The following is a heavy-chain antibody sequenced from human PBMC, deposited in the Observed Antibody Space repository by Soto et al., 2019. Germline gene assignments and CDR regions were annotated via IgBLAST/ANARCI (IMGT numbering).Heavy chain of an antibody. CDR2: MNPSSGNK. V-gene: IGHV1-8*01. J-gene: IGHJ3*01. CDR1: GYSFSSYD. Sequence: ASVKVSCKASGYSFSSYDINWVRQAAGQGLEWMGWMNPSSGNKAYAQKFQGRVAMTRNTSISTAYMELTSLTSEDTAAYYCARGGVTRGAFDLWGQGTVVTVSS. D-gene: IGHD3-10*01. CDR3: ARGGVTRGAFDL.